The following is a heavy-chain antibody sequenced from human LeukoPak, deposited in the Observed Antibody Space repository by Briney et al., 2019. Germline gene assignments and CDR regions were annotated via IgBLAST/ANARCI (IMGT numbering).Heavy chain of an antibody. CDR2: INHSGST. V-gene: IGHV4-34*01. Sequence: SGTLSFTCAVYGGSFSGYYWSWIRQPPGKGLEWIGEINHSGSTNYNPSLKSRVTISVDTSKNQFSLKLSSVTAADTAVYYCARAVYIYDILTGYYLDYWGQGTLVTVSS. J-gene: IGHJ4*02. CDR1: GGSFSGYY. D-gene: IGHD3-9*01. CDR3: ARAVYIYDILTGYYLDY.